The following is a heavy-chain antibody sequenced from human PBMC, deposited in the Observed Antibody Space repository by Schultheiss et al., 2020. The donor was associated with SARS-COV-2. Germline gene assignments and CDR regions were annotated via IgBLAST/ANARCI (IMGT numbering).Heavy chain of an antibody. Sequence: GESLKISCAASGFTFSSYDMHWVRQATGKGLEWVSAIGTAGDTYYPGSVKGRFTISRENAKNSLYLQMNSLRAGDTAVYYCARDGIVVPAAIDWFDPWGQGTLVTVSS. CDR1: GFTFSSYD. CDR3: ARDGIVVPAAIDWFDP. D-gene: IGHD2-2*01. J-gene: IGHJ5*02. V-gene: IGHV3-13*01. CDR2: IGTAGDT.